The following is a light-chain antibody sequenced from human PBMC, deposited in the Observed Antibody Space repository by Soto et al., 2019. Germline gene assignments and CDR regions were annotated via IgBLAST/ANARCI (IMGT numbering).Light chain of an antibody. J-gene: IGLJ2*01. V-gene: IGLV1-40*01. CDR1: SSNIGPGYD. CDR3: QSYDSSLSGWVV. CDR2: GNN. Sequence: QSVLTQPPSVSGAPGQRVTISCTGSSSNIGPGYDVHWYRQLPGTALKLLIYGNNNRPSGVPDRFSGSKSGTSASLAITGLQAEDEAHYYCQSYDSSLSGWVVFGGGTKLTVL.